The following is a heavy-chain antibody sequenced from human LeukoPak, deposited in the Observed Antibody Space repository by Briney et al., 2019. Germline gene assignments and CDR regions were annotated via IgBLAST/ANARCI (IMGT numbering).Heavy chain of an antibody. CDR3: AREALNMYYGMDV. CDR2: MSSSSTYI. D-gene: IGHD1/OR15-1a*01. J-gene: IGHJ6*02. CDR1: GFTFSSYS. V-gene: IGHV3-21*01. Sequence: GGSLRVSCAASGFTFSSYSMNWVRQAPGKGLEWVSSMSSSSTYIYYADSVKGRFTISRDNAKNSLSLQMNSLRAEDTAEYYCAREALNMYYGMDVWGQGTTVTVSS.